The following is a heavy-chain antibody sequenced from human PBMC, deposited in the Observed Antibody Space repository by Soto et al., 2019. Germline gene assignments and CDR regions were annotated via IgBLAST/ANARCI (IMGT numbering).Heavy chain of an antibody. V-gene: IGHV4-31*02. D-gene: IGHD2-2*01. CDR2: IYYSGST. Sequence: LRLSCSASGFTFSSYAMHWIRQHPGKGLEWIGYIYYSGSTYYNPSLKSRVTISVDTSKNQFSLKLSSVTAADTAVYYCASMKVVPAAIFYYYYGMDVGGQGTTVTVSS. CDR1: GFTFSSYAMH. J-gene: IGHJ6*02. CDR3: ASMKVVPAAIFYYYYGMDV.